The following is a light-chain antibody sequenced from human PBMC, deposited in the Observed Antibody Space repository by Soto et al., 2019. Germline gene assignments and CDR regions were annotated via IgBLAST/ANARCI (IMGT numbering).Light chain of an antibody. CDR1: SSDIGAYNY. J-gene: IGLJ2*01. Sequence: QSVLTQPASVSGSPGQSITISCTGTSSDIGAYNYVSWYQQYAGKDPKCVIYDVNKRPSGVSYRFSGSKSGNMASLTISGRQPDDEADYYCTSYATANTLLLGGGTKLTV. V-gene: IGLV2-14*01. CDR2: DVN. CDR3: TSYATANTLL.